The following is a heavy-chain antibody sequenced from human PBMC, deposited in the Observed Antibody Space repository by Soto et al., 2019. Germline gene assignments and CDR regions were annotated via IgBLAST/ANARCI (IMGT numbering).Heavy chain of an antibody. CDR3: AHTKAYYYGSGSHFDY. CDR2: IYWDDDK. Sequence: QITLKESGPTLVKPTQTLTLTCTFSGFSLSTSGVGVGWIRQPPGKALEWLALIYWDDDKRYSPSLQSRLTIPKDTTKNQVVLTMTNMDPVDTATYYCAHTKAYYYGSGSHFDYWGQGTLVTVSS. V-gene: IGHV2-5*02. J-gene: IGHJ4*02. D-gene: IGHD3-10*01. CDR1: GFSLSTSGVG.